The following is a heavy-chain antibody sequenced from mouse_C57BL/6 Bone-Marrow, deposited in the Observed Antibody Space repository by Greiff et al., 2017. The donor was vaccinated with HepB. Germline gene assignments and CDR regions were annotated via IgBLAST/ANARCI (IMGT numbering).Heavy chain of an antibody. CDR3: EGQRTLTVS. V-gene: IGHV5-6*02. Sequence: EVKLVESGGDLVKPGGSLKLSCAASGFTFSSYGMSWVRQTPDKRLEWVATISSGGSYTYYPDSVKGRFTISRDNAKNTLYLQMRSLKSEDTAMYYCEGQRTLTVSGGQGTLVTVSA. J-gene: IGHJ3*01. CDR2: ISSGGSYT. CDR1: GFTFSSYG.